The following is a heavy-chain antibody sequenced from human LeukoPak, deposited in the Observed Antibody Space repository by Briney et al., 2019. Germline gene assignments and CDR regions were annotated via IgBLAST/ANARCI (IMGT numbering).Heavy chain of an antibody. Sequence: ASVKVSCKASGYTFTTYGISSVRQAPGQGPEWMGWVSGDDGRTYYGQKFQDRVTMTKDTSTTTVYMELRSLRSDDTAVYYCARDWHCSGGRCENCFDPWGQGTLVIVSS. CDR2: VSGDDGRT. V-gene: IGHV1-18*01. J-gene: IGHJ5*02. CDR3: ARDWHCSGGRCENCFDP. D-gene: IGHD2-15*01. CDR1: GYTFTTYG.